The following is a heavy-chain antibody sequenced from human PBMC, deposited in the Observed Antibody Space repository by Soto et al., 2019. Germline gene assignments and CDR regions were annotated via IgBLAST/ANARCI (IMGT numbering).Heavy chain of an antibody. CDR2: IYPGDSDT. CDR3: ARIPANYDSSGYYFDY. J-gene: IGHJ4*02. D-gene: IGHD3-22*01. Sequence: LKISCKGSGYSFTIYWIGWVLQMPGKGLEWMGIIYPGDSDTRYSPSFQGQVTISADKSISTAYLQWSSLKASDTAMYYCARIPANYDSSGYYFDYWGQGTLVTVSS. V-gene: IGHV5-51*01. CDR1: GYSFTIYW.